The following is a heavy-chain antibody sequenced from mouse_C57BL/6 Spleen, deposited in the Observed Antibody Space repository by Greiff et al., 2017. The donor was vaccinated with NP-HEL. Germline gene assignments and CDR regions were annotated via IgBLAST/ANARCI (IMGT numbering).Heavy chain of an antibody. V-gene: IGHV5-6*01. CDR3: ARNDYSTSRFAY. D-gene: IGHD2-4*01. CDR1: GFTFSSYG. Sequence: EVQVVESGGDLVKPGGSLKLSCAASGFTFSSYGMSWVRQTPDKRLEWVATISSGGSYTYYPDSVKGRFTISRDNAKNTLYLQMSSLKSEDTAMYYCARNDYSTSRFAYWGQGTLVTVSA. J-gene: IGHJ3*01. CDR2: ISSGGSYT.